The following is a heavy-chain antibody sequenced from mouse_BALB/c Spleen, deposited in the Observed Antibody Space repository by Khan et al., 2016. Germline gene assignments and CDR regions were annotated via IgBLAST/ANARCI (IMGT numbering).Heavy chain of an antibody. J-gene: IGHJ1*01. Sequence: QVRLQQSGAELVKPGASVKLSCKTAGYTFTSYWIQWVKQRPGQGLGWIGEIFPGTGTTYYNEKFKGKATLTIDTSSSTAYMQLSSLTSEDSADYFCARGRNWYCDVWGAGTTVTVSA. CDR1: GYTFTSYW. CDR2: IFPGTGTT. V-gene: IGHV1S132*01. CDR3: ARGRNWYCDV.